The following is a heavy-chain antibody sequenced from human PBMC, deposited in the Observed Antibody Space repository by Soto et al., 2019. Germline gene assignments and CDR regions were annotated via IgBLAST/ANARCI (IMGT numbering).Heavy chain of an antibody. CDR3: ARDHYYAFDI. V-gene: IGHV3-48*02. J-gene: IGHJ3*02. D-gene: IGHD1-26*01. Sequence: GGSLRLSFFASGFTFIDYAMNWVRQAPGKGLEWVSWFGITGKSGDYADSVRGRFTMSRDNARNSVHLQMSSLRDEDTAVYYCARDHYYAFDIWGQGTMVTVSS. CDR2: FGITGKSG. CDR1: GFTFIDYA.